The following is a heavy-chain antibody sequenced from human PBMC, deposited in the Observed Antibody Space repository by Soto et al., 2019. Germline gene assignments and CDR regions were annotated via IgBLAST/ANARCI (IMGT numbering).Heavy chain of an antibody. Sequence: GGSLRLSCAASGFTFSSYGMHWVRQAPGKGLEWVAVISYDGSNKYYADSVKGRFTISRDNSKNTLYLQMNSLRAEDTAVYYCAKDPRNPPYCGGDCYPPGDYWGQGTLVTVSS. CDR2: ISYDGSNK. CDR1: GFTFSSYG. J-gene: IGHJ4*02. D-gene: IGHD2-21*02. V-gene: IGHV3-30*18. CDR3: AKDPRNPPYCGGDCYPPGDY.